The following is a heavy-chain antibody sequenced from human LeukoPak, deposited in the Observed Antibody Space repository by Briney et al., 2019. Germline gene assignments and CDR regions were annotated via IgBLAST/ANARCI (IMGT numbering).Heavy chain of an antibody. V-gene: IGHV4-39*01. CDR2: IYHTGTT. CDR3: SRWGSSSRCSCFDS. Sequence: SETLSLTCTVSGGSISNGDYYWGWVRQPPGQGLEWIGSIYHTGTTYYNPSLKSRVTMSVDTSKNQFSLTLSSVTAADTATYYCSRWGSSSRCSCFDSWGQGTLVTVSS. D-gene: IGHD2-15*01. CDR1: GGSISNGDYY. J-gene: IGHJ4*02.